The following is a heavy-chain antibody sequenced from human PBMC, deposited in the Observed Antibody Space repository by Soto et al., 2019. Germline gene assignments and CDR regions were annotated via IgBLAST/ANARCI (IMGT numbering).Heavy chain of an antibody. V-gene: IGHV1-24*01. CDR2: FDPEDGET. D-gene: IGHD2-8*01. CDR3: ALMPDLYCSNGVCYTAAFDI. Sequence: ASVKVSCKVSGYTLTELSMHWVRQAPGKGLEWMGGFDPEDGETIYAQKFQGRVTMTEDTSTDTAYMELSSLRSDDTAVYYCALMPDLYCSNGVCYTAAFDIWGQGTMVTVSS. J-gene: IGHJ3*02. CDR1: GYTLTELS.